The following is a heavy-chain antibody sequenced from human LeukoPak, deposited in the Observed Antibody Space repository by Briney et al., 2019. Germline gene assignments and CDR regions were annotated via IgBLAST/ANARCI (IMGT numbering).Heavy chain of an antibody. J-gene: IGHJ6*02. CDR2: INHSGST. V-gene: IGHV4-34*01. CDR3: ARGKTVVTPFHYYYYGMDV. Sequence: PSETLSLTCAVYGESFSGYYWSWIRQPPGKGLEWIGEINHSGSTNYNPSLKSRVTISVDTSKNQFSLKLSSVTAADTAVYYCARGKTVVTPFHYYYYGMDVWGQGTTVTVSS. CDR1: GESFSGYY. D-gene: IGHD4-23*01.